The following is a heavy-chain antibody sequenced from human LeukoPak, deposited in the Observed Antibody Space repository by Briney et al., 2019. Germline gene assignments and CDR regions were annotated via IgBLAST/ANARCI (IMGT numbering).Heavy chain of an antibody. D-gene: IGHD3-22*01. V-gene: IGHV3-30*18. CDR1: GFTFRSYT. CDR2: ISYDGSNK. J-gene: IGHJ4*02. CDR3: AKERLLSLYHFDY. Sequence: GGSLRLSCAASGFTFRSYTMNWVRQAPGKGLEWVAVISYDGSNKYYADSVKGRFTISRDNSKNTLYLQMNSLRAEDTAVYYCAKERLLSLYHFDYWGQGTLVTVSS.